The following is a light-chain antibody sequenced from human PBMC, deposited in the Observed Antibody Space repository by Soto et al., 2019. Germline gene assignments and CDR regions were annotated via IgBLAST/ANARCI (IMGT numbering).Light chain of an antibody. CDR2: GAS. Sequence: MTQSPATLSVSPGARATLSCRASQSVSSDLAWYQQKPGQAPRLLIYGASNRATGIPARFSGSEGGTEFTLTTSSLQSQDFLVYYCQQYKNWPLLIFGPGTKVDI. J-gene: IGKJ3*01. CDR3: QQYKNWPLLI. V-gene: IGKV3-15*01. CDR1: QSVSSD.